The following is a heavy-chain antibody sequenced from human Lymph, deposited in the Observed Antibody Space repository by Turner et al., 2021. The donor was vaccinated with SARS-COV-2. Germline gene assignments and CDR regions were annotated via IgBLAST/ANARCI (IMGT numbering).Heavy chain of an antibody. V-gene: IGHV1-2*02. J-gene: IGHJ6*02. CDR3: ARDVERYNDFWRGYSGGYGLDV. CDR2: INPNSGGT. D-gene: IGHD3-3*01. Sequence: QVQLVQSGAEVNKPGASVKVSCQASGYTFTGSYLHWVRQAPGQGLEWMGWINPNSGGTNYAQKFQGRVTMTRDTSISTAYMELSRLRSDDTAVYYCARDVERYNDFWRGYSGGYGLDVWGQGTTVTVSS. CDR1: GYTFTGSY.